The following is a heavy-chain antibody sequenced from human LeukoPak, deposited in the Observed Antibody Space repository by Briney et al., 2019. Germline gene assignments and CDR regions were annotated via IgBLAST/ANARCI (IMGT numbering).Heavy chain of an antibody. CDR1: GGSINNYY. V-gene: IGHV4-59*08. CDR2: IYYTGTT. J-gene: IGHJ5*02. D-gene: IGHD1-1*01. CDR3: ARHGTSGTNLNWFDP. Sequence: PSQTLSLTCTVSGGSINNYYWSWIRQPPGKGLEWIGYIYYTGTTNYNPSLKSRVSISLDTSKTQFSLKLSSVTAAGTAVYYCARHGTSGTNLNWFDPWGQGTLVTVSS.